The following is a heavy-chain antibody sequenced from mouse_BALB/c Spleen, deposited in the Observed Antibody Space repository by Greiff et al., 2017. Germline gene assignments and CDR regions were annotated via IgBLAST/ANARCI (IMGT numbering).Heavy chain of an antibody. V-gene: IGHV2-9*02. CDR1: GFSLTSYG. D-gene: IGHD4-1*01. Sequence: VQVVESGPGLVAPSQSLSITCTVSGFSLTSYGVHWVRQPPGKGLEWLGVIWAGGSTNYNSALMSRLSISKDNSKSQVFLKMNSLQTDDTAMYYCARSWERYFDYWGQGTTLTVSS. J-gene: IGHJ2*01. CDR2: IWAGGST. CDR3: ARSWERYFDY.